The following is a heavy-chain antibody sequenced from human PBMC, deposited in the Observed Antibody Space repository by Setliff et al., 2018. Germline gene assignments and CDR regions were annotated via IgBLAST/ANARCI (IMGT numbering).Heavy chain of an antibody. J-gene: IGHJ5*02. CDR3: ARDQFRNSGGLYS. CDR2: IHSSGTT. D-gene: IGHD1-7*01. CDR1: GGSINNYY. Sequence: KTSETLSLTCTISGGSINNYYWNWIRQSADKGLEWIGRIHSSGTTNYNPSLKSRATISIDNSKNTLYLQMSSLRPDDTAMYYCARDQFRNSGGLYSWGQGTLVTVSS. V-gene: IGHV4-4*07.